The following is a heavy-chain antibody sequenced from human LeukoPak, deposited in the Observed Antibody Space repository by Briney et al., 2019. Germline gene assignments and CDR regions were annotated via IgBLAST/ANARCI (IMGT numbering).Heavy chain of an antibody. J-gene: IGHJ3*02. CDR3: ARGLNSSDI. CDR2: SRNKPNGYST. D-gene: IGHD5-24*01. V-gene: IGHV3-72*01. Sequence: GGSLRLSCAASGFTFSDHYMDWVRQAPGKELEWVGRSRNKPNGYSTAYAASVKGRFTVSRDESKNSLYLQMNSLKTEDTAVYYCARGLNSSDIWGQGTVVTVSS. CDR1: GFTFSDHY.